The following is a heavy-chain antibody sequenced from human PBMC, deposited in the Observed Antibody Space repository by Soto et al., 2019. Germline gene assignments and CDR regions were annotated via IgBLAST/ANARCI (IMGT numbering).Heavy chain of an antibody. V-gene: IGHV4-39*01. D-gene: IGHD6-6*01. CDR2: ISYTGTS. CDR3: ARYYSSSSAIFDY. J-gene: IGHJ4*02. CDR1: AGSISSSSYY. Sequence: PSETLSLTCTVSAGSISSSSYYWGWIRQPPGKGLEWIGSISYTGTSFYNPSLKNRVTMSVDTSKNQFSLKVSSVTAADTAVYYCARYYSSSSAIFDYWGQGTLVTVSS.